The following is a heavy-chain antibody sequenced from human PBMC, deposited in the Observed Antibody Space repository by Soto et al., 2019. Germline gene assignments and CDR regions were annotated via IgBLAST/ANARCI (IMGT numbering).Heavy chain of an antibody. J-gene: IGHJ4*02. V-gene: IGHV4-39*01. CDR2: IYYSGST. CDR1: GGSISGSSYY. CDR3: MLGSGWKDFDY. D-gene: IGHD3-22*01. Sequence: SETLSLTCTVSGGSISGSSYYWGWIRQPPGKGLEWIGNIYYSGSTYYNPSLKSRVTISVDTSKNQFSLKLSSVTAADTAVYYCMLGSGWKDFDYWGQGTLVTVSS.